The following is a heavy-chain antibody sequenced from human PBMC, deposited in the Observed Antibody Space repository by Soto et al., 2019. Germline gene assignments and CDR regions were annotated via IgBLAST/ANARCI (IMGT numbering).Heavy chain of an antibody. Sequence: QIQLVQSGAEVKKPGASVKVSCKASGYTFTDHGISWVRQAPGQGLEWMGWISAYSDYTAYAQKFQGRVTMTTDKYTNTAYMELRSLTSDDTAVYYRAKDRPRLTQNFVDVYWGQGTLVTVSS. CDR3: AKDRPRLTQNFVDVY. D-gene: IGHD3-16*01. CDR1: GYTFTDHG. V-gene: IGHV1-18*01. J-gene: IGHJ4*02. CDR2: ISAYSDYT.